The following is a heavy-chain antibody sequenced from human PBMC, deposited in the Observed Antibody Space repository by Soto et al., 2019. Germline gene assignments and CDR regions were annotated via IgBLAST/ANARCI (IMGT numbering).Heavy chain of an antibody. V-gene: IGHV1-46*03. J-gene: IGHJ5*02. CDR2: INPSGGST. CDR3: ARDKKINYDILTGYYAMDP. Sequence: ASVKVSCKASGYTFTSYYMHWVRQAPGQGLEWMGIINPSGGSTSYAQKFQGRVTMTRDTSTSTAYMELSSLRSEDTAVYYCARDKKINYDILTGYYAMDPWGQGTLVTVPQ. D-gene: IGHD3-9*01. CDR1: GYTFTSYY.